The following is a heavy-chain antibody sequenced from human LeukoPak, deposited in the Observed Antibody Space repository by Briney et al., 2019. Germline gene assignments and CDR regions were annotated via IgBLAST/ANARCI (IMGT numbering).Heavy chain of an antibody. Sequence: SVKVSCKASGGTFSSYAISWVRQARGQGLEWMGRIIPIFGTANYAQKFQGRVTITTDESTSTAYMELSSLRSEDTAVYYCARQPGGTTSAFDIWGQGTMVTVSS. CDR1: GGTFSSYA. J-gene: IGHJ3*02. V-gene: IGHV1-69*05. D-gene: IGHD1-7*01. CDR3: ARQPGGTTSAFDI. CDR2: IIPIFGTA.